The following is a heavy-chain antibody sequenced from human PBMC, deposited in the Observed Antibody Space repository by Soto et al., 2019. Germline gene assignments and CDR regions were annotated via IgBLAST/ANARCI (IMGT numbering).Heavy chain of an antibody. CDR2: IGGIGGGT. V-gene: IGHV3-23*01. CDR3: VRQAKLTSVTANVGYFYGLDI. D-gene: IGHD4-17*01. Sequence: GGSLRISCAASGLILSSYDMSWSRSGAGEGLECVSLIGGIGGGTYYAYLVKVSFTISRDNSKNTLYLQINSLRREDTSVYFCVRQAKLTSVTANVGYFYGLDIWGQGTTVTVSS. J-gene: IGHJ6*02. CDR1: GLILSSYD.